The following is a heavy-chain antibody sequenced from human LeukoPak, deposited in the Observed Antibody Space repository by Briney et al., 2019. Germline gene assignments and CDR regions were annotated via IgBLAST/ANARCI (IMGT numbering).Heavy chain of an antibody. CDR3: AKETVMITFGGDPGAFDY. D-gene: IGHD3-16*01. V-gene: IGHV1-46*01. J-gene: IGHJ4*02. CDR2: INPSGGST. Sequence: ASVTVSCKASGYTFTSYYMHWVRQAPGQGLEWMGIINPSGGSTRYAQKFQGRVTMTRDTSTSTVYMELSSLRSEDTAVYYCAKETVMITFGGDPGAFDYWGQGTLVTVSS. CDR1: GYTFTSYY.